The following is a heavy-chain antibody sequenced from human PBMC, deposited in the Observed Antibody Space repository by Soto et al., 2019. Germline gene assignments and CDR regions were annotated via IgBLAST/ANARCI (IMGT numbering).Heavy chain of an antibody. D-gene: IGHD1-1*01. CDR1: GGSFSGYY. V-gene: IGHV4-34*01. CDR2: INHSGST. Sequence: SETLSLTCAVYGGSFSGYYWSWIRQPPGKGLEWIGEINHSGSTNYNPSLKSRVTISVDTSKNQFSLKLSSVTASDTAVYYCAGHGTGTTTGVDYWGQGTLVTVSS. CDR3: AGHGTGTTTGVDY. J-gene: IGHJ4*02.